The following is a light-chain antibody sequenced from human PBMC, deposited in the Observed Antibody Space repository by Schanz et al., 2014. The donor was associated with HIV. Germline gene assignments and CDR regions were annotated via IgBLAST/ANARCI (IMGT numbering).Light chain of an antibody. CDR2: GNS. CDR3: QSYDSSLSGSV. V-gene: IGLV1-40*01. CDR1: SSNIGSNT. Sequence: QSVLTQPPSASGTPGQRVTISCSGSSSNIGSNTVNWYQQLPGTAPKVLIYGNSKRPSGVPDRFSGSKSGASASLAITGLQAEDEADYYCQSYDSSLSGSVFGGGTKLTVL. J-gene: IGLJ3*02.